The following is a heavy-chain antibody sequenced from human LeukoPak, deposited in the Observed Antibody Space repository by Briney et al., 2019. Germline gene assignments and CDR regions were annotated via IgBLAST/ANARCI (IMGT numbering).Heavy chain of an antibody. CDR3: ARVDYGDYSKDFDY. Sequence: LRLSCAASGFTFSDYYMSWIRQPPGKGLEWIGEINHRGRTNYNPSLKSRVTISVDTSKNQFSLRLSSVTAADTAMYYCARVDYGDYSKDFDYWGQGILVTVSS. CDR2: INHRGRT. V-gene: IGHV4-34*01. D-gene: IGHD4-17*01. CDR1: GFTFSDYY. J-gene: IGHJ4*02.